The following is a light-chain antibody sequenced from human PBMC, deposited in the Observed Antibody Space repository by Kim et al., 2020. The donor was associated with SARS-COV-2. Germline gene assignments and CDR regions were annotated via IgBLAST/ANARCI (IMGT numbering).Light chain of an antibody. CDR2: QDS. CDR1: KLGDKY. CDR3: QAWDSFTAVV. J-gene: IGLJ2*01. V-gene: IGLV3-1*01. Sequence: SYELTQPPSVSVSPGQTASITCSGDKLGDKYACWYQQKPGQSPVLVIYQDSKRPSGIPERFSGSNSGNTATLTISGTQAMDEADYYCQAWDSFTAVVFGGGTKLTVL.